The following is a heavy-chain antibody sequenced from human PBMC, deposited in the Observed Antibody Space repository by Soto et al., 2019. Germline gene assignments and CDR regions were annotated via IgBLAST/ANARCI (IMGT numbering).Heavy chain of an antibody. CDR2: FRTGGDDGTT. Sequence: EVQLLESGGGLVQPGGSLRLSCAASGFTFSSYSMSWVRQAPGKGLEWVSGFRTGGDDGTTYYADSVKGRFTISRDNSKTTLFLQMNSLRAEDTAIYYCAKKVNSGPGGQYFDYWGQGTLVTVSS. J-gene: IGHJ4*02. CDR1: GFTFSSYS. D-gene: IGHD1-1*01. CDR3: AKKVNSGPGGQYFDY. V-gene: IGHV3-23*01.